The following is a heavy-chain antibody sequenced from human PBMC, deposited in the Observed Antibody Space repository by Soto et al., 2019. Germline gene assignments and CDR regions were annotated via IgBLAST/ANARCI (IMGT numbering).Heavy chain of an antibody. Sequence: SETLSLTCAVSGGSISSGGYSWSWIRQPPGKGLEWIGYIYHSGSTYYNPSLKSRVTISVDRSKNQFSLKLSSVTAADTAVYYCAQALPEYCSYTGSLWWYDPWGQETMVIVSS. D-gene: IGHD1-1*01. CDR2: IYHSGST. CDR1: GGSISSGGYS. CDR3: AQALPEYCSYTGSLWWYDP. J-gene: IGHJ5*02. V-gene: IGHV4-30-2*01.